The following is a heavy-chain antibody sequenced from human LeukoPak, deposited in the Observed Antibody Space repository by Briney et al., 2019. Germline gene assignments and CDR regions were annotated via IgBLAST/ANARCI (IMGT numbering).Heavy chain of an antibody. CDR3: ARRGYCSSTSCYTFDY. CDR2: IYYSGST. Sequence: SETLSLTCTASGGSISSYYWSWVRQPPGKGLEWIGYIYYSGSTNYNPSLKSRVTISVDTSKNQFSLKLSSVTAADMAVYYCARRGYCSSTSCYTFDYWGQGTLVTVSS. D-gene: IGHD2-2*02. J-gene: IGHJ4*02. CDR1: GGSISSYY. V-gene: IGHV4-59*01.